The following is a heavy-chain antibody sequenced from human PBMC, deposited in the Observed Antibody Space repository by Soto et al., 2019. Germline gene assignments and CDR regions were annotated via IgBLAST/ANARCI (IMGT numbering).Heavy chain of an antibody. J-gene: IGHJ5*02. V-gene: IGHV3-74*01. Sequence: PGGSLRLSCAASGFTFSSYWLHGVRQAPGEGLVWVSRINPDGGRTNYADSVKGRFTISRDNAKNTLYLQMDSLRAEDTAVYYCARVKLGSYDWVDPWGQGTLVTVSS. CDR1: GFTFSSYW. D-gene: IGHD3-16*01. CDR3: ARVKLGSYDWVDP. CDR2: INPDGGRT.